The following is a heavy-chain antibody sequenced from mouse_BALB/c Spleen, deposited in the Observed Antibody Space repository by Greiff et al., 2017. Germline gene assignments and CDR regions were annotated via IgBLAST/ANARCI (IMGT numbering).Heavy chain of an antibody. Sequence: EVQVVESGGGLVKPGGSLKLSCAASGFTFSSYAMSWVRQSPEKRLEWVAEISSGGSYTYYPDTVTGRFTISRDNAKNTLYLEMSSLRSEDTAMYYCANLYYDYDIAYWGQGTLVTVSA. CDR3: ANLYYDYDIAY. D-gene: IGHD2-4*01. V-gene: IGHV5-9-4*01. CDR1: GFTFSSYA. J-gene: IGHJ3*01. CDR2: ISSGGSYT.